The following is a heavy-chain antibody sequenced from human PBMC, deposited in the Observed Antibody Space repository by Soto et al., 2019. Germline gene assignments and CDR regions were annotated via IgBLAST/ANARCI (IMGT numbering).Heavy chain of an antibody. CDR1: GGSISSSSDY. CDR3: ARHYLPELRPHWVPTYYYSYMDV. Sequence: SETLSLTCTVSGGSISSSSDYWVWIRQSPGKGLEWIGNIYYSGSTNYNPSLKSRVTISVDTSKNQFSLKLSSVTAADTAVYYCARHYLPELRPHWVPTYYYSYMDVWGKGTTVTVSS. D-gene: IGHD1-7*01. V-gene: IGHV4-39*01. CDR2: IYYSGST. J-gene: IGHJ6*03.